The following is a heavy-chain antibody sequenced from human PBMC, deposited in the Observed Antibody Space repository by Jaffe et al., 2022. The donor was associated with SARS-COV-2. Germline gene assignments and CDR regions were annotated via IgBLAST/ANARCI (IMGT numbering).Heavy chain of an antibody. V-gene: IGHV3-30*18. CDR1: GFTFSSYG. CDR2: ISYDGSNK. J-gene: IGHJ6*02. CDR3: AKAQYGDYYYYGMDV. Sequence: QVQLVESGGGVVQPGRSLRLSCAASGFTFSSYGMHWVRQAPGKGLEWVAVISYDGSNKYYADSVKGRFTISRDNSKNTLYLQMNSLRAEDTAVYYCAKAQYGDYYYYGMDVWGQGTTVTVSS. D-gene: IGHD4-17*01.